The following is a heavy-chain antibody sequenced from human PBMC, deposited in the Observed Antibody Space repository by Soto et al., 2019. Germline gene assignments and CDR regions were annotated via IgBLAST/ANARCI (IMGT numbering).Heavy chain of an antibody. D-gene: IGHD3-22*01. J-gene: IGHJ3*02. CDR2: INPSGGST. V-gene: IGHV1-46*01. Sequence: ASVKVSCKASGYTFTSYYMHWVRQAPGQGLEWMGIINPSGGSTSYAQKFQGRVTMTRDTSTSTVYMELSSLRSEDTAVYYCAAVYYYEDRRRHDAFDIWGQGTMVTVSS. CDR1: GYTFTSYY. CDR3: AAVYYYEDRRRHDAFDI.